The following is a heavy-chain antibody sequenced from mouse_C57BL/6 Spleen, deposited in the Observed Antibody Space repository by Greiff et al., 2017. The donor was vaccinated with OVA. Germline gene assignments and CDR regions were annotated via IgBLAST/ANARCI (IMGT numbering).Heavy chain of an antibody. CDR2: IDPETGGT. D-gene: IGHD2-5*01. CDR3: TRPRSNYYFDY. CDR1: GYTFTDYE. J-gene: IGHJ2*01. Sequence: VQLVESGAELVRPGASVTLSCKASGYTFTDYEMHWVQQTPVHGLEWIGAIDPETGGTAYNQKFKGKAILTADKSTSTAYMKLRSLTSEDSAVYYCTRPRSNYYFDYWGQGTTLTVSS. V-gene: IGHV1-15*01.